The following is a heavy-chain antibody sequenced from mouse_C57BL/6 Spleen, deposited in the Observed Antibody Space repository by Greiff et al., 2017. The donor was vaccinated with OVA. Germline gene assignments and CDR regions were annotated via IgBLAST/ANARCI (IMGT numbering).Heavy chain of an antibody. J-gene: IGHJ4*01. CDR3: AREATGYAMDY. D-gene: IGHD6-1*01. V-gene: IGHV1-69*01. Sequence: QVQLQQPGAELVMPGASVKLSCKASGYTFTSYWMHWVKQRPGQGLEWIGEIDPSDSYTNYNHKFKGKSTLTVDKASSTAYMQLSSLTSEDSAVYYCAREATGYAMDYWGQGTSVTVSS. CDR1: GYTFTSYW. CDR2: IDPSDSYT.